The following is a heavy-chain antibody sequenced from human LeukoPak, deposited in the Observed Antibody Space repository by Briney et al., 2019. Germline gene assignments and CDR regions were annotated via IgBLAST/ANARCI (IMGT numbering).Heavy chain of an antibody. CDR1: GSTFSRYD. V-gene: IGHV1-8*02. Sequence: ASVKVSCKASGSTFSRYDIHWVRQATGRGLEWMGWMNPNSGDTGYTPRFQDRVTMPRDTSISTAYRELSSLRSEDTAVYYCARSPYGTGSQFDFWGQGTLVTVSS. J-gene: IGHJ4*02. CDR2: MNPNSGDT. CDR3: ARSPYGTGSQFDF. D-gene: IGHD3-10*01.